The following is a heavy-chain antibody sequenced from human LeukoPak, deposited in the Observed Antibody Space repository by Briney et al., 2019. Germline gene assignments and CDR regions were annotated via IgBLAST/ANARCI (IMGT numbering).Heavy chain of an antibody. D-gene: IGHD2-15*01. CDR2: IGTAGDT. CDR1: GFTFSSYD. V-gene: IGHV3-13*04. J-gene: IGHJ4*02. CDR3: ARGYCSGGSCYSFDY. Sequence: GGSPRLSCAASGFTFSSYDMHWVRQATGKGLEWVSAIGTAGDTYYPGSVKGRFTISRETAKNSLYLQMNSLRAGDTAVYYCARGYCSGGSCYSFDYWGQGTLVTVSS.